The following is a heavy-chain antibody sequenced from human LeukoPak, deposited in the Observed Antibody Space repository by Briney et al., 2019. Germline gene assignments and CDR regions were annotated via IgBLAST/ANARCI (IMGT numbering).Heavy chain of an antibody. V-gene: IGHV1-69*13. CDR3: ARDKGQITMVRGVPNYYYYGMDV. CDR1: GGTFSSYA. D-gene: IGHD3-10*01. CDR2: IIPIFGTA. Sequence: GASVKVSCTASGGTFSSYAISWVRQAPGQGLEWMGGIIPIFGTANYAQKFQGRVTITADESTSTAYMELSSLRSEDTAVYYCARDKGQITMVRGVPNYYYYGMDVWGQGTTVTVSS. J-gene: IGHJ6*02.